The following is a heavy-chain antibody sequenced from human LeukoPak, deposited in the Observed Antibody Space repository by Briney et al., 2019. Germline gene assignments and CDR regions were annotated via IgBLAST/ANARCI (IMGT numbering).Heavy chain of an antibody. CDR1: GFTFSNAW. D-gene: IGHD2-21*01. J-gene: IGHJ5*02. CDR2: IYYSGST. V-gene: IGHV4-59*08. CDR3: ARRQQTGGDNGLHNWFDP. Sequence: GSLRLSCAASGFTFSNAWMAWVRQAPGKGLEWIGYIYYSGSTNYNPSLESRVTISVDTSKSQISLNLRSVTAADTAIYYCARRQQTGGDNGLHNWFDPWGQGTLVTVSS.